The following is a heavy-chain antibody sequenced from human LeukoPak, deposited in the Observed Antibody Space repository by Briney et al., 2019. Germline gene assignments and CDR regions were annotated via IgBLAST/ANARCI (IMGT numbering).Heavy chain of an antibody. CDR2: IRYDGSNK. CDR1: GFTFSSYE. Sequence: GGSLRLSCAASGFTFSSYEMNWVRQAPGKGLEWVAFIRYDGSNKYYADSVKGRFTISRDNSKNTLYLQMNSLRAEDTAVYYCAKDFNIYDSSGYYFFSAYMDVWGKGTTVTISS. CDR3: AKDFNIYDSSGYYFFSAYMDV. J-gene: IGHJ6*03. D-gene: IGHD3-22*01. V-gene: IGHV3-30*02.